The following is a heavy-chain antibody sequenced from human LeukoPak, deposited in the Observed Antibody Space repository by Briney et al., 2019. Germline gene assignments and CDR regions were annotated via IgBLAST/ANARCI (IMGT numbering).Heavy chain of an antibody. J-gene: IGHJ4*02. V-gene: IGHV5-51*01. D-gene: IGHD3-9*01. Sequence: GESLKISCKGSGYSFTSYWIGWVRQMPGKGLEWMGNIYPGDSDTRYSPSFQGQVTISADKSISTAYLQWSSLKASDTAMYYCARHLGDDILTGYFHYWGQGTLVTVSS. CDR1: GYSFTSYW. CDR2: IYPGDSDT. CDR3: ARHLGDDILTGYFHY.